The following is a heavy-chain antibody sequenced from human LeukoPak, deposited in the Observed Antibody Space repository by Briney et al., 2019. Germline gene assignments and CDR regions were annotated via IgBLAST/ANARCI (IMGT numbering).Heavy chain of an antibody. J-gene: IGHJ4*02. CDR1: GFSVSDHY. V-gene: IGHV3-72*01. CDR3: TTGITMVRGVIHLIDY. CDR2: SGNKANSYTT. D-gene: IGHD3-10*01. Sequence: GGSLRLSCAASGFSVSDHYIDWVRQAPGKGLEWVGRSGNKANSYTTEYAGSVKGRFTISRDASKNSLHLQMNSLKTEDTAVYYCTTGITMVRGVIHLIDYWGQGTLVTVSS.